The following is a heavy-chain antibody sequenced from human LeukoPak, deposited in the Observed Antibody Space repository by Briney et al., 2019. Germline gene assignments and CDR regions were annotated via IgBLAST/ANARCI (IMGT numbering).Heavy chain of an antibody. CDR1: GYSFTSYW. CDR3: ARLSVHCNWGSSYNWFDP. V-gene: IGHV5-51*01. J-gene: IGHJ5*02. Sequence: GESLKISCKGSGYSFTSYWIGWVRQMPGKGLEWMGIIYPGDSDTRYSPSFQGQVTISADKSISTAYLQWSSLKASDTAMYYCARLSVHCNWGSSYNWFDPWGQGTLVTVSS. D-gene: IGHD7-27*01. CDR2: IYPGDSDT.